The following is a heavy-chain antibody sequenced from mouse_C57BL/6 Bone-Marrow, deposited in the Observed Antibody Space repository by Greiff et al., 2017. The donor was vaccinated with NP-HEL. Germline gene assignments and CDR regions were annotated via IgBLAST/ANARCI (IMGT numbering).Heavy chain of an antibody. CDR2: IDPSDSYT. Sequence: VQLQQPGAELVRPGTSVKLSCKASGYTFTSYWMHWVKQRPGQGLEWIGVIDPSDSYTNYNQKFKGKATLTVDTSSSTAYMQLSSLTSEDSAVYTCARVSTMVKWFADWGQGTLVTVSA. CDR1: GYTFTSYW. D-gene: IGHD2-2*01. CDR3: ARVSTMVKWFAD. V-gene: IGHV1-59*01. J-gene: IGHJ3*01.